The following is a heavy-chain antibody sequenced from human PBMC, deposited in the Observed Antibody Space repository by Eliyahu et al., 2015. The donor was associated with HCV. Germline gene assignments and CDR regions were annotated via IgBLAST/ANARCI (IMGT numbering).Heavy chain of an antibody. CDR1: GGSISLSSYY. V-gene: IGHV4-39*01. Sequence: QFQLQESGPGLVKPSETLSLTCTVSGGSISLSSYYWAWVRQPPGKGLEWIGNIYYSGTTYHNPSLKSRVIMSVDRSQNQFSLKLTSVTAADTAVYYCARQSRTEWIDPWGQGILVTVSS. J-gene: IGHJ5*02. CDR2: IYYSGTT. CDR3: ARQSRTEWIDP.